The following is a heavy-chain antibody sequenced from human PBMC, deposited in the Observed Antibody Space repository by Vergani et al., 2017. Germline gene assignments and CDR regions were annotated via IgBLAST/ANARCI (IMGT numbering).Heavy chain of an antibody. CDR2: IYPGDSDT. D-gene: IGHD6-13*01. CDR1: GYSFTSYW. CDR3: ARLGGGRIGAAGTTGYYYCMDV. V-gene: IGHV5-51*01. Sequence: EVQLVQSGAEVKTPGESLKISCKGSGYSFTSYWIGWVRQLPGKGLEWMGIIYPGDSDTRYSPSFQCQVTISADKSISTAYLQWSSLKASDTAMYYCARLGGGRIGAAGTTGYYYCMDVWGKGTTVTVSS. J-gene: IGHJ6*03.